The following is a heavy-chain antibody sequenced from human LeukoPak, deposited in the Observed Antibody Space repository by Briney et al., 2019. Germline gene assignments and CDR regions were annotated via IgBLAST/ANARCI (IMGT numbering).Heavy chain of an antibody. CDR2: IITSGSTI. D-gene: IGHD6-25*01. CDR1: GFTFSGYY. CDR3: AREYSRGYYFDY. J-gene: IGHJ4*02. Sequence: PVGSLRLSCAASGFTFSGYYMSWIRQAPGKGLEWVSYIITSGSTIYYADSFKGRVTISRDNSKNSVYLQMNSLRAEDTAVYYCAREYSRGYYFDYWGQGTLVTVSS. V-gene: IGHV3-11*04.